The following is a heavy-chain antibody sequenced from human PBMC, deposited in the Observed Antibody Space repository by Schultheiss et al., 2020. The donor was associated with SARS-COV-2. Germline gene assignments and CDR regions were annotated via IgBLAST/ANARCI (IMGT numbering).Heavy chain of an antibody. CDR2: IKSKTDGGTT. V-gene: IGHV3-15*01. Sequence: GGSLRLSCAASGFTFDDYAMHWVRQAPGKGLEWVGRIKSKTDGGTTDYAAPVKGRFTISRDDSKNTLYLQMNSLKTEDTAVYYCTTGFVVVPAADFDYWGQGTLVTVSS. D-gene: IGHD2-2*01. CDR1: GFTFDDYA. J-gene: IGHJ4*02. CDR3: TTGFVVVPAADFDY.